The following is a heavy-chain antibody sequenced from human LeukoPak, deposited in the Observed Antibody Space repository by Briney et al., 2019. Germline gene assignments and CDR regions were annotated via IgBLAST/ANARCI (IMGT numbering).Heavy chain of an antibody. J-gene: IGHJ6*03. V-gene: IGHV3-53*01. D-gene: IGHD6-19*01. Sequence: GGSLRLSCAASGFSVSSNSMSWVRQAPGKGLECVSIIYSRNVTSYADSVKDRFTISRDSDKNTLFLQMDSLRSDDTAVYYCARVLAAIALRDYHYVDVWGKGTTVTVSS. CDR2: IYSRNVT. CDR3: ARVLAAIALRDYHYVDV. CDR1: GFSVSSNS.